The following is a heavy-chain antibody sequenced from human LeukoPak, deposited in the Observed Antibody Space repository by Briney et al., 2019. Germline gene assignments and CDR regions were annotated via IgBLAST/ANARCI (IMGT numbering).Heavy chain of an antibody. J-gene: IGHJ4*02. CDR2: IYYSGST. CDR3: ARRATRTILFDY. D-gene: IGHD3-3*01. CDR1: GATVSSYH. V-gene: IGHV4-59*08. Sequence: SETLSLTCSVSGATVSSYHWSWIRQPPGKGLEWIGYIYYSGSTNYNPSLKSRVTISVDTSKNQFSLKLSSVTAADTAVYYCARRATRTILFDYWGQGTLVTVSS.